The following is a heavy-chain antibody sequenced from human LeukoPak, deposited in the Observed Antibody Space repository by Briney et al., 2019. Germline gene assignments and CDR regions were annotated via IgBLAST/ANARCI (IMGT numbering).Heavy chain of an antibody. CDR3: ARDGWFGDYNWFDP. CDR2: ISSASNTI. CDR1: GFTFSSYS. D-gene: IGHD3-10*01. Sequence: PGESLRLSCAASGFTFSSYSMNWVRQAPGKGLEWISYISSASNTIYYADSVKGRFTISRDNAENSVYLQMNSLRAEDTAMYYCARDGWFGDYNWFDPWGQGTLVTVSS. J-gene: IGHJ5*02. V-gene: IGHV3-48*01.